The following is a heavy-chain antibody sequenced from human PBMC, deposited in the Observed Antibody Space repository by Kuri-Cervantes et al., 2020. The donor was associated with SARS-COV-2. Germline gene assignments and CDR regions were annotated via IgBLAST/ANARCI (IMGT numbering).Heavy chain of an antibody. CDR3: AKDWSQLLGYDYYYYYGMDV. CDR2: ISGSGGST. Sequence: GGSLRLSCAASGFTFSSYAMSWVRQAPGKGLEWVSAISGSGGSTYYADSVKGRFTISRDNSKNTLYLQMNSLRAEDTAVYYCAKDWSQLLGYDYYYYYGMDVWGQGTTVTVSS. CDR1: GFTFSSYA. V-gene: IGHV3-23*01. D-gene: IGHD6-6*01. J-gene: IGHJ6*02.